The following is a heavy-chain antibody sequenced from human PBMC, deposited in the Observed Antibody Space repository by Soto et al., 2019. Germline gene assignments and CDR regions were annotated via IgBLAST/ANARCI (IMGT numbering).Heavy chain of an antibody. J-gene: IGHJ4*02. Sequence: SSETLSLTCSVSGDSITSSDYFWGWIRQPPGKGLEWIGSISYSGSASHNPSLKSRVSISVDTSRIHFSLKLISVTAADTAVYYCARQAYDSCDYFDYWGQGTLVTVSS. CDR1: GDSITSSDYF. CDR3: ARQAYDSCDYFDY. CDR2: ISYSGSA. D-gene: IGHD3-22*01. V-gene: IGHV4-39*01.